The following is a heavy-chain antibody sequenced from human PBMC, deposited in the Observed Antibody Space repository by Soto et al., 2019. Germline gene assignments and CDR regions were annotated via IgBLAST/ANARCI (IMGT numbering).Heavy chain of an antibody. CDR1: GFTFSNAW. J-gene: IGHJ4*02. CDR3: TIEWSYYYGSGSDYFDY. V-gene: IGHV3-15*01. Sequence: GGSLRLSCAASGFTFSNAWMSWVRQAPGKGLEWVGRIKSKTDGGTTDYAAPVKGRFTISRDDSKNTLYLQMNSLKTEDTAVYYCTIEWSYYYGSGSDYFDYWGQGTLVTVSS. CDR2: IKSKTDGGTT. D-gene: IGHD3-10*01.